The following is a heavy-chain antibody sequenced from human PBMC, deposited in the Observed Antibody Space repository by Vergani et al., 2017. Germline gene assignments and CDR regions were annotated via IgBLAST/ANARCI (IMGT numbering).Heavy chain of an antibody. CDR1: GGSISSYY. CDR2: IYYSGST. D-gene: IGHD3-3*01. J-gene: IGHJ5*02. V-gene: IGHV4-59*01. CDR3: ARNQYYDFWSGNSNWFDP. Sequence: QVQLQESGPGLVKPSETLSLTCTVSGGSISSYYWSWIRQPPGKGLEWIGYIYYSGSTNYNPSLKSRVTISVATSKNQFSLKLSSVTAADTAVYYCARNQYYDFWSGNSNWFDPWGQGTLVTVSS.